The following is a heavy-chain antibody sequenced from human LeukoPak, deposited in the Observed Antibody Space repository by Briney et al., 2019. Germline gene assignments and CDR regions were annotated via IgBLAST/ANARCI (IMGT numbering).Heavy chain of an antibody. CDR3: ARYGSAWAFDY. D-gene: IGHD1-26*01. CDR2: IYYSGST. CDR1: GGSVSSGSYY. J-gene: IGHJ4*02. V-gene: IGHV4-61*01. Sequence: PSETLSLTCTVSGGSVSSGSYYWSWIRQPPGKGLEWIGYIYYSGSTNYNPSLKSRVTISVDTSKNQFSLKLSSVTAADTAVYYCARYGSAWAFDYWGQGALVTVSS.